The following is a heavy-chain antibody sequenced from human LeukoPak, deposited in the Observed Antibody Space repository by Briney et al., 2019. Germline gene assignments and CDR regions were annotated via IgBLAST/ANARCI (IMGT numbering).Heavy chain of an antibody. J-gene: IGHJ4*02. V-gene: IGHV3-7*01. D-gene: IGHD6-13*01. Sequence: PGGSLRLSCAASGFTFSSHWMSWVRQAPGKGLEWVANINQAGSEKHYVDSVKGRFTISRDTAKGSLYLQMNSLRAEDTAVYYCARDGTAAGLYFDYWGQGTLVTVSS. CDR2: INQAGSEK. CDR1: GFTFSSHW. CDR3: ARDGTAAGLYFDY.